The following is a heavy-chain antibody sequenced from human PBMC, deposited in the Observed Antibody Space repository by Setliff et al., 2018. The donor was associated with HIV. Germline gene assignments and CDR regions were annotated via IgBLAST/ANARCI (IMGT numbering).Heavy chain of an antibody. D-gene: IGHD5-12*01. CDR3: ARDVEMATIPAFDI. Sequence: GGSLRLSCAASGFTFSDSGMNWVRQAPGKGLEWVSSISSSGNYMFYADSVKGRFTISRDNAKNSLYLQMNSLRAEDTAVYYCARDVEMATIPAFDIWGQGTMVTVSS. CDR2: ISSSGNYM. CDR1: GFTFSDSG. J-gene: IGHJ3*02. V-gene: IGHV3-21*01.